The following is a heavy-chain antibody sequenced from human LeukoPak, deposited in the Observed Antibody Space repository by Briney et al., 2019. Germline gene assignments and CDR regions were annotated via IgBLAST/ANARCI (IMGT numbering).Heavy chain of an antibody. CDR1: GYSISSGYY. J-gene: IGHJ3*02. D-gene: IGHD1-1*01. V-gene: IGHV4-38-2*02. Sequence: PSETLSLTCSVSGYSISSGYYWGWIRQPPGKGLEWIGSIYHSGSTYYTPSLKSRVTMSVDTSKNQFSLKLSSVTAADTAVYYCATAAWNDTAFDIWGQGTMVTVSS. CDR2: IYHSGST. CDR3: ATAAWNDTAFDI.